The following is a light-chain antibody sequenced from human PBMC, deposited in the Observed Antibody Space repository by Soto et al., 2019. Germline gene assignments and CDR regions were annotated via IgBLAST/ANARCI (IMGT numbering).Light chain of an antibody. CDR1: QGIAKY. CDR2: HAS. Sequence: DTQMTQSPSSLSASIGDRVTITCQASQGIAKYLHWYQQKPGKAPKLLIYHASNLQTGVPSRFSGSGSGTHFTLIISSLQPDDIATYFCQQSDNLPLTFGGGTKVELK. J-gene: IGKJ4*01. V-gene: IGKV1-33*01. CDR3: QQSDNLPLT.